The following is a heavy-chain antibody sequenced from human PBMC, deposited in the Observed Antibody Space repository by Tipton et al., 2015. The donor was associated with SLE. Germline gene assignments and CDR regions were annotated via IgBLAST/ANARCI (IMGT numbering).Heavy chain of an antibody. D-gene: IGHD3-3*02. J-gene: IGHJ4*02. CDR1: GGSISSSSYY. CDR3: ARLEKDIFGVVINIDY. Sequence: LRLSCTVSGGSISSSSYYWGWIRQPPGKGLEWIGTIYYSGSTYYNPSLKSRVTISVDTSKNQFSLKLSAVTAADTAVYYCARLEKDIFGVVINIDYWGQGTLVTVSS. CDR2: IYYSGST. V-gene: IGHV4-39*01.